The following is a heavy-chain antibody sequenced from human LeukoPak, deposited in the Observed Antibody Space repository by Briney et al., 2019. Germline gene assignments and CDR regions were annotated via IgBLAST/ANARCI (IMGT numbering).Heavy chain of an antibody. Sequence: ASVKVSCKASGYTFTGYYMHWVRQAPGQGLERMGWINPNSGGTNYAQKFEGRVTMTRYTSISTAYMELSRLRSDDTAVYYCARDAARAAGLFDYWGQGTLVTVSS. CDR2: INPNSGGT. J-gene: IGHJ4*02. D-gene: IGHD6-13*01. CDR3: ARDAARAAGLFDY. CDR1: GYTFTGYY. V-gene: IGHV1-2*02.